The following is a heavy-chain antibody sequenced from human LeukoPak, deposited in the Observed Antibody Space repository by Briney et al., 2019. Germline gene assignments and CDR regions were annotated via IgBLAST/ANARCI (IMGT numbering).Heavy chain of an antibody. CDR1: GYTFTSCD. V-gene: IGHV1-8*01. CDR2: MNPNSGNT. J-gene: IGHJ6*02. CDR3: ASPNLTAAAGYYYYGMDV. D-gene: IGHD6-13*01. Sequence: ASVKVSCKASGYTFTSCDINWVRQATGQGLEWMGWMNPNSGNTGYAQKFQGRVTMTRNTSISTAYMELSSLRSEDTAVYYCASPNLTAAAGYYYYGMDVWGQGTTVTVSS.